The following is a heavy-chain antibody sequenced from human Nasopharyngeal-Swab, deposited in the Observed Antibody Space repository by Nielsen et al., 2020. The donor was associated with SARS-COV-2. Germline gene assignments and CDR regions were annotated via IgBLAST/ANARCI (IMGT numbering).Heavy chain of an antibody. Sequence: WIRQPPGKGLERIGEIYHSGSTNYNPSLKSRVTISVDKSKNQFSLKLSSVTAADTAVYYCARAGTTSPETPFDYWGQGTLVTVSS. D-gene: IGHD1-1*01. CDR3: ARAGTTSPETPFDY. V-gene: IGHV4-4*02. CDR2: IYHSGST. J-gene: IGHJ4*02.